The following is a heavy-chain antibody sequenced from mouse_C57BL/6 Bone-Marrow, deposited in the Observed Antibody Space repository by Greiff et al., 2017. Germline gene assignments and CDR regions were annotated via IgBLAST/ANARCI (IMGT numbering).Heavy chain of an antibody. CDR1: GYTFTSYW. CDR3: ARGEVPLNALFDY. V-gene: IGHV1-64*01. J-gene: IGHJ2*01. CDR2: IHPNSGST. Sequence: QVQLKQPGAELVKPGASVKLSCKASGYTFTSYWMHWVKQRPGQGLEWIGMIHPNSGSTNYNEKFKSKATLTVDKSSSTAYMQLSSLTSEDSAVYYCARGEVPLNALFDYWGQGTTLTVSS.